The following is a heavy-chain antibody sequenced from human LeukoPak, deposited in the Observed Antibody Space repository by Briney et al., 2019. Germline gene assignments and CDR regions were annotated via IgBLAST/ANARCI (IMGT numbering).Heavy chain of an antibody. Sequence: ASAKVSCKASGYTFTGYHIHWVRQAPGQGPEWMAWINPNSGGTKYAQKFQGRVTMTTDTSITTAYMELSSLTSGDAAVYYCATLEGVTATIADWGQGTLVTVSS. V-gene: IGHV1-2*02. CDR3: ATLEGVTATIAD. J-gene: IGHJ4*02. D-gene: IGHD1-26*01. CDR1: GYTFTGYH. CDR2: INPNSGGT.